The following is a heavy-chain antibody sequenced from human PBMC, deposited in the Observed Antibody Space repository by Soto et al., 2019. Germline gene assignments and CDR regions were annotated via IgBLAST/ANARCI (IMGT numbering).Heavy chain of an antibody. D-gene: IGHD3-22*01. CDR2: IKSKTDGGTT. V-gene: IGHV3-15*01. CDR1: GFTFSNAW. CDR3: TTVHYYDSSGYPVH. J-gene: IGHJ4*02. Sequence: SLRLSCAASGFTFSNAWMSWVRQAPGKGLEWVGRIKSKTDGGTTDYAAPVKGRFTISRDDSKNTLYLQMNSLKTEDTAVYYCTTVHYYDSSGYPVHWGQGTLVTVSS.